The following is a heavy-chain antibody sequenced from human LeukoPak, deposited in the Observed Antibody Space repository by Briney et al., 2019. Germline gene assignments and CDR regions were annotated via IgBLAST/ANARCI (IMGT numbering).Heavy chain of an antibody. D-gene: IGHD3-22*01. CDR2: ISYDGSNK. CDR1: GFTFSSYA. J-gene: IGHJ4*02. Sequence: TGGSLRLSCAASGFTFSSYAMHWVRQAPGKGLEWVAVISYDGSNKYYADSVKGRFTISRDNSKNTLYLQMNSLRAGDTAVYYCARGVIAGGYYFDYWGQGTLVTVSS. V-gene: IGHV3-30*04. CDR3: ARGVIAGGYYFDY.